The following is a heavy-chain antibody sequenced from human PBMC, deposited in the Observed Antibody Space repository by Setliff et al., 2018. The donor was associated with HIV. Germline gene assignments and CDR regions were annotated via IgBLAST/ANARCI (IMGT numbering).Heavy chain of an antibody. CDR2: ISSSSSSI. J-gene: IGHJ4*02. Sequence: PGGSLRLSCAASGFTFKNCAMNWVRQAPGKGLEWVSYISSSSSSIYHADSVKGRFTVSRDNAKNTLYLQMNRLRAEDTAVYYCVRGPQFRPHWGQGTLVTVSS. CDR1: GFTFKNCA. V-gene: IGHV3-48*04. CDR3: VRGPQFRPH.